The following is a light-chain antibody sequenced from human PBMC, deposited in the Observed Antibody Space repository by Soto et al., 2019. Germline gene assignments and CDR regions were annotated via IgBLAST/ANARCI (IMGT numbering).Light chain of an antibody. Sequence: QPVLTQPASVSGSPGQSITISCTGTSSDVGGYNYVSWYQQHPGKAPKLVIYDVSNRPSGVSNRFSGSKSGNTASLTISGLQAEDEADYYCSSYTSSSVVFGGGTKVTVL. CDR3: SSYTSSSVV. V-gene: IGLV2-14*01. J-gene: IGLJ2*01. CDR1: SSDVGGYNY. CDR2: DVS.